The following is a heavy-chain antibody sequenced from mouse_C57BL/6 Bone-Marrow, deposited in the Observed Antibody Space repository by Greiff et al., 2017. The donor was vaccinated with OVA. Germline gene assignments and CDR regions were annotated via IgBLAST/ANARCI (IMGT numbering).Heavy chain of an antibody. D-gene: IGHD1-1*01. CDR2: IDPETGGT. V-gene: IGHV1-15*01. CDR1: GYTFTDYE. Sequence: VQLQQSGAELVKPGASVTLSCKASGYTFTDYEMHWVKQTPVHGLEWIGAIDPETGGTAYNQKFKGKATLTADKSSSTAYMELRSLTSEDSAVYYCTRRSSSYWCFDVWGTGTTLTVSS. CDR3: TRRSSSYWCFDV. J-gene: IGHJ1*03.